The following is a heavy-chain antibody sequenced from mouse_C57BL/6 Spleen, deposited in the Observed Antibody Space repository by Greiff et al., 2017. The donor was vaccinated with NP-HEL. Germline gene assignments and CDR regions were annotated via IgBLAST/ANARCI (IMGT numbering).Heavy chain of an antibody. V-gene: IGHV3-6*01. J-gene: IGHJ1*03. CDR2: ISYDGSN. D-gene: IGHD1-1*01. CDR1: GYSITSGYY. CDR3: AREGVYYGSSFWYFDV. Sequence: EVQLVESGPGLVKPSQSLSLTCSVTGYSITSGYYWNWIRQFPGNKQEWMGYISYDGSNNYNPSLKNRISITRDTSKNQFFLKLNSVTTEDTATYYCAREGVYYGSSFWYFDVWGTGTTVTVSS.